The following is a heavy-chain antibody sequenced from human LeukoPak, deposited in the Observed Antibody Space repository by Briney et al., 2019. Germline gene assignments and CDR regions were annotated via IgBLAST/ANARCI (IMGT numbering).Heavy chain of an antibody. D-gene: IGHD3-10*01. CDR3: ARETVRGTCWFDP. CDR2: INPSGGST. CDR1: GYTFSSYY. V-gene: IGHV1-46*01. Sequence: ASVKVSCKASGYTFSSYYMHWVRQAAGQGLEWMGIINPSGGSTSYAQKFQGRVTMTRDTSTSTVYMELSSLRSEDTAVYYCARETVRGTCWFDPWGQGTLVTVSS. J-gene: IGHJ5*02.